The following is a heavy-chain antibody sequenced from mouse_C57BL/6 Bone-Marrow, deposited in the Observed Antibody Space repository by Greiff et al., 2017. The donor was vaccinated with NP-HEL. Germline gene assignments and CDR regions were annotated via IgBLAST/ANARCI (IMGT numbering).Heavy chain of an antibody. CDR3: ARPIDWNAMDY. CDR2: ISSGSSTI. J-gene: IGHJ4*01. D-gene: IGHD2-4*01. V-gene: IGHV5-17*01. Sequence: QVVESGGGLVKPGGSLKLSCAASGFTFSDYGMHWVRQAPEKGLEWVAYISSGSSTIYYADTVKGRFTISRDNAKNTLFLQMTSLRSEDTAMYYCARPIDWNAMDYWGQGTSVTVSS. CDR1: GFTFSDYG.